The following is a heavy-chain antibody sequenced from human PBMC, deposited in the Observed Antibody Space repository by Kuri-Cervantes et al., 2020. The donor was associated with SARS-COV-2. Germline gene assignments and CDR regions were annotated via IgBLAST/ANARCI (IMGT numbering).Heavy chain of an antibody. CDR3: ARIGNYYYGSGSYFDY. V-gene: IGHV1-46*01. Sequence: ASVKVSCKASGYIFTVYYVHWVRQAPGQGLEWMGMINPSGGSTTYGQKFQGRVTMTRDTSTSTVFMQLSSLRSEDTAVYYCARIGNYYYGSGSYFDYWGQGTLVTVSS. CDR2: INPSGGST. J-gene: IGHJ4*02. D-gene: IGHD3-10*01. CDR1: GYIFTVYY.